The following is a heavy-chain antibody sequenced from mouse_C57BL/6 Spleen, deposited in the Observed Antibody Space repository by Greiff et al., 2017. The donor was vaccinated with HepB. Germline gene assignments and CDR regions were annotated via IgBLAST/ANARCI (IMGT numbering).Heavy chain of an antibody. CDR3: AREVPWQGAY. J-gene: IGHJ3*01. D-gene: IGHD6-1*01. CDR1: GFTFSSYA. V-gene: IGHV5-4*01. CDR2: ISDGGSYT. Sequence: EVKLVESGGGLVKPGGSLKLSCAASGFTFSSYAMSWVRQTPEKRLEWVATISDGGSYTYYPDNVKGRFTISRDNAKNNLYLQMSHLKSEDTAMYYCAREVPWQGAYWGQGTLVTVSA.